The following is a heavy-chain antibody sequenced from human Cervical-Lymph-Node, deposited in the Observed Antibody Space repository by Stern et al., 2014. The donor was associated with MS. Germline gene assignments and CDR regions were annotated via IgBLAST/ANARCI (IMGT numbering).Heavy chain of an antibody. J-gene: IGHJ3*01. V-gene: IGHV1-24*01. CDR2: YDPEEGNT. CDR1: GYSLSDLS. D-gene: IGHD2-2*01. Sequence: QVQLVQSGAEVRKPGASVRVSCKVSGYSLSDLSMHWVRQAPGKGLEWLGGYDPEEGNTVYAQRFQGRVTMTEDTSTDTAYMELNSLRSDDTAVYHCATASSYDALDLWGQGTVVTVSS. CDR3: ATASSYDALDL.